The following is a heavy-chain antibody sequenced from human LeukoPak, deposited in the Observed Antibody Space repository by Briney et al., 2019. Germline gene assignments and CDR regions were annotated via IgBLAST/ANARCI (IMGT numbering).Heavy chain of an antibody. CDR1: GYTFSRYG. V-gene: IGHV1-18*01. CDR2: INAYNGNT. D-gene: IGHD2-2*01. CDR3: ARTHCDTTSCVVIDY. Sequence: ASVKVSCKASGYTFSRYGITWVRQAPGHGLEWTGWINAYNGNTNYAQNVQCRVTMTTDTFTSTAYMELRSLRSDDTAVYYCARTHCDTTSCVVIDYWGQGTLVTVSS. J-gene: IGHJ4*02.